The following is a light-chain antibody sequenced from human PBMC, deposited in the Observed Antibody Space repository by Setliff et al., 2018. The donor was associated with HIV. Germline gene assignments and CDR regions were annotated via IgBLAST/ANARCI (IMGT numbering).Light chain of an antibody. J-gene: IGLJ1*01. V-gene: IGLV1-40*01. CDR1: SSNIGAGYD. CDR2: GNS. Sequence: LTQPPSVSGAPGQRVTISCTGSSSNIGAGYDVHWYQQLPGTAPKLLIYGNSNRPSGVPDRFSGSKSGTSASLAITGLQAEDEADYYCQSYDSSLSGYVFGTGTKVTVL. CDR3: QSYDSSLSGYV.